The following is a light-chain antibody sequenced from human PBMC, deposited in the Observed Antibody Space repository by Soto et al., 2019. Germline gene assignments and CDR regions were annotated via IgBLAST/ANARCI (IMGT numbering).Light chain of an antibody. CDR2: WPS. CDR1: QGFLYDSNNKNY. V-gene: IGKV4-1*01. Sequence: DIVMTQSPDSLAVSLGEEATISCKSSQGFLYDSNNKNYLAWYQQKPGQPPKLLTYWPSTRESGVPDRFSRTASGPDFTLTISSLQEEDVAVYSRQQYYSIPKTFGQGTKVE. CDR3: QQYYSIPKT. J-gene: IGKJ1*01.